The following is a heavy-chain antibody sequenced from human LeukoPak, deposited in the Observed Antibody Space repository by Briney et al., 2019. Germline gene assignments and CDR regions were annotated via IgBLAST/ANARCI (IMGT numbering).Heavy chain of an antibody. CDR1: GFTFSSYG. V-gene: IGHV3-30*02. J-gene: IGHJ4*02. Sequence: GSLRLSCAAPGFTFSSYGMHWVRQTPGKGLEWVAFIRYDGSNKYYADSVKGRFTISRDNSKNTLYLQMNSLRAEDTAVYYCAKDRVDYWGQGTLVTVSS. CDR3: AKDRVDY. CDR2: IRYDGSNK.